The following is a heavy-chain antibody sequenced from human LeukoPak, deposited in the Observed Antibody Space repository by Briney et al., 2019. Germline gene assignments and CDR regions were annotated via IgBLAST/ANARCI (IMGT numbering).Heavy chain of an antibody. D-gene: IGHD3-10*01. V-gene: IGHV1-2*02. CDR1: GYTFTGYY. CDR3: AIPGGLITMVRGPYYYMDV. CDR2: INPSSGGT. Sequence: ASVKVSCKASGYTFTGYYMHWVRQAPGQGLEWMGWINPSSGGTNYAQKFQGRVTMTRDTSISTAYMELSRLRSDDTAVYYCAIPGGLITMVRGPYYYMDVWGKGTTVTVSS. J-gene: IGHJ6*03.